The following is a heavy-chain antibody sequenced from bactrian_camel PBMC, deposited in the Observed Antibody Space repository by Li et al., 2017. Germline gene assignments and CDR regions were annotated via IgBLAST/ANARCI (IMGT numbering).Heavy chain of an antibody. CDR1: KYPTSTYC. CDR3: VRDFRGMGWTDH. Sequence: HVQLVESGGGSVQDGGSLKLPCIAAPKYPTSTYCMAWFRQGAGKQREAVATTYTGVGYGRTWYADSVEGRFTISRDNAKKTVYLQMNSLKPEDTALYYCVRDFRGMGWTDHWGQGTQVTVS. D-gene: IGHD3*01. CDR2: TYTGVGYGRT. V-gene: IGHV3S1*01. J-gene: IGHJ4*01.